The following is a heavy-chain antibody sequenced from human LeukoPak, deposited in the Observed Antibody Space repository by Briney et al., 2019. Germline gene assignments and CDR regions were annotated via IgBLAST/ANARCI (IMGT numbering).Heavy chain of an antibody. CDR3: ARVGQVSWMFGWFDP. CDR1: GFTVSSNY. CDR2: IYSGGST. D-gene: IGHD3-16*01. J-gene: IGHJ5*02. Sequence: GGSLRLSCAASGFTVSSNYMSWVRQAPGKGLEWVPVIYSGGSTYYADSVKGRFTISRDNSKNRLYLQMNSLRAEDTAVYYCARVGQVSWMFGWFDPWGQGTLVTVSS. V-gene: IGHV3-66*01.